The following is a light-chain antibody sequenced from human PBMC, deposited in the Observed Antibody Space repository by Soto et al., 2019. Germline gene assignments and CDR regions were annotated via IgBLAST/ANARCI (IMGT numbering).Light chain of an antibody. CDR3: ASWDDRLSGFV. Sequence: QSVLTQPPSASGTPGQRVTISCSGSTSNIGHNYVCWYQQLPGSTPKLLIQRSDQRPSGVPDRFSGSKSGTSASLSIGGLRSEDEADYYCASWDDRLSGFVFGSGTKVTVL. CDR2: RSD. CDR1: TSNIGHNY. V-gene: IGLV1-47*01. J-gene: IGLJ1*01.